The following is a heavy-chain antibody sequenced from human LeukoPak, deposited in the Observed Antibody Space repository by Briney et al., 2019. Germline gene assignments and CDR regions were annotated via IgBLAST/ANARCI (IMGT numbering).Heavy chain of an antibody. Sequence: PGGSLRLSCAASGFTFSSYSMNWVRQAPGKGLEWLSTISGGGGSTYYADSVKGRFTISRDNSKNTLYLHMKSLRADDTAVYYCAGGDFSGSYGYWGQGTLVTVSS. V-gene: IGHV3-23*01. CDR2: ISGGGGST. CDR3: AGGDFSGSYGY. J-gene: IGHJ4*02. D-gene: IGHD1-26*01. CDR1: GFTFSSYS.